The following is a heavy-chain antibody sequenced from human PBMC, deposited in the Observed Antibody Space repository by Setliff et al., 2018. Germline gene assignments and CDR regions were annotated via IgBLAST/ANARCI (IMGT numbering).Heavy chain of an antibody. V-gene: IGHV4-61*09. J-gene: IGHJ5*02. CDR1: GDSISSGSYY. CDR2: FHTGGST. CDR3: ARAGPTVTFFRVLVISWWDP. Sequence: SETLSLTCTVSGDSISSGSYYWTWIRQPAGKGLEWIGHFHTGGSTNYNRSLRSRVSISVDTSKNQFSLKLSSVTAADTATYYCARAGPTVTFFRVLVISWWDPWGQGSLVAVSS. D-gene: IGHD3-3*01.